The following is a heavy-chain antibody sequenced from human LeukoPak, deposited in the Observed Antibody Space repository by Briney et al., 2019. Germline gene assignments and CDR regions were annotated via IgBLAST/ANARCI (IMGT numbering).Heavy chain of an antibody. Sequence: SETLSLTCTVSGDSISNYYWTWIRQPAAKGLEWIGRIYTSGSTNYSPSLKSRVTMSVDTSKNQVSLNLSSVTAADTAVYYCARESSIEARWLGYWGQGTLVTVSS. CDR1: GDSISNYY. D-gene: IGHD6-6*01. J-gene: IGHJ4*02. CDR2: IYTSGST. CDR3: ARESSIEARWLGY. V-gene: IGHV4-4*07.